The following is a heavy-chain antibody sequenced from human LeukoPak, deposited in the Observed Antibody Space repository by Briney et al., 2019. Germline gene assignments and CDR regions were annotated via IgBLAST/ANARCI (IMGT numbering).Heavy chain of an antibody. D-gene: IGHD3-22*01. J-gene: IGHJ4*02. CDR3: ARSPDSDRLDY. V-gene: IGHV4-39*07. CDR1: GGSISSTTYY. Sequence: SETLSVTCSVSGGSISSTTYYWGWIRQPPGKGLEWIGSISYSGSTYYNPSLKSRVTISLDMSNNQFSLKLSSVTAADTAFYYCARSPDSDRLDYWGQGTLVTVSS. CDR2: ISYSGST.